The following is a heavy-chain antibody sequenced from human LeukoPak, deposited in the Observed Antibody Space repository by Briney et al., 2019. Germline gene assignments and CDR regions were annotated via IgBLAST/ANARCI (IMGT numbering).Heavy chain of an antibody. CDR3: ARVGRGYSYGPPPNYYYYYYMDV. V-gene: IGHV4-59*01. Sequence: ASETLSLTCTVSGGSISSYYWSWIRQPPGKGLEWIGYIYYSGSTNYNPSLKSRVTISVDTSKNQFSLKLSSVTAADTAVYYCARVGRGYSYGPPPNYYYYYYMDVWGKRTTVTVSS. CDR2: IYYSGST. CDR1: GGSISSYY. J-gene: IGHJ6*03. D-gene: IGHD5-18*01.